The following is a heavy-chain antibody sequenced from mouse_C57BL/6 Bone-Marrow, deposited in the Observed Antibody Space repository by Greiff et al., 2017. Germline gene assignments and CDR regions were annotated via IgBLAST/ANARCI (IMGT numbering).Heavy chain of an antibody. J-gene: IGHJ2*01. Sequence: QVQLQQPGAELVRPGSSVKLSCKASGYTFTSYWMEWVKQRPGQGLEWIGNIYPSDSETHYNQKFKDKATLTVDKSSSTAYMQLSSLTSEDSAVYYGARSPGTNYWGQGTTLTVSS. D-gene: IGHD4-1*01. CDR3: ARSPGTNY. CDR1: GYTFTSYW. CDR2: IYPSDSET. V-gene: IGHV1-61*01.